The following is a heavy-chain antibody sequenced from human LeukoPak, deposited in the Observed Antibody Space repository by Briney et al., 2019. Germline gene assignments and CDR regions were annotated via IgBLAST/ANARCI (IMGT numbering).Heavy chain of an antibody. CDR1: GGTFSSYA. CDR2: IIPIFGTA. Sequence: ASVKVSCKASGGTFSSYAISWVRQAPGQGLEWMGGIIPIFGTANYAQKFQGRVTITADESTSTAYMELSSLRSEDTAVYYCAREFSDSSGFGGAFGIWGQGTMVTVSS. V-gene: IGHV1-69*13. D-gene: IGHD3-22*01. J-gene: IGHJ3*02. CDR3: AREFSDSSGFGGAFGI.